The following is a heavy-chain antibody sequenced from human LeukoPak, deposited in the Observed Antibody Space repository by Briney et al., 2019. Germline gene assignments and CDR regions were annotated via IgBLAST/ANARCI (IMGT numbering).Heavy chain of an antibody. CDR1: GGSISSYY. D-gene: IGHD5-24*01. Sequence: SETLSLTCAVSGGSISSYYWSWIRQPPGKGLEWIGYIYYSGSTKYNPSLKSRVSIPVNTSKNQYSLKLSSVTAADTAVYYCARGAGAGYNLQPFDYWGQGTLVTASS. CDR2: IYYSGST. J-gene: IGHJ4*02. CDR3: ARGAGAGYNLQPFDY. V-gene: IGHV4-59*08.